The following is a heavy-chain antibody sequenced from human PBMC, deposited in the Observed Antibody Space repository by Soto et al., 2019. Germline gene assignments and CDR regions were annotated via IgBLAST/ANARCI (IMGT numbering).Heavy chain of an antibody. Sequence: TLSLTCTVSGGSIISYYWSWIRQPPGKGLEWIGYIYYSGSTNYNPSLKSRVTISVDTSKNQFSLKLSSVTAADTAVYYCARLHRNRGYSYGLDYWGQGTLVTVSS. CDR3: ARLHRNRGYSYGLDY. D-gene: IGHD5-18*01. V-gene: IGHV4-59*08. J-gene: IGHJ4*02. CDR1: GGSIISYY. CDR2: IYYSGST.